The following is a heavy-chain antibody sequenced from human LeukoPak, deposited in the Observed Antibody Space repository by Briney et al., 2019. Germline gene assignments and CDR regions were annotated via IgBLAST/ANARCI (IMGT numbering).Heavy chain of an antibody. J-gene: IGHJ4*02. D-gene: IGHD2/OR15-2a*01. CDR1: GFTFSSYS. CDR2: ISSSGGTI. CDR3: ARGDYFDDSASPVDY. V-gene: IGHV3-48*01. Sequence: GGSLRLSCAASGFTFSSYSMNWVRQAPGKGLGWVSYISSSGGTILYADSVKGRFTISRDNAKNSLYLQMNSLRAEDTAVYYCARGDYFDDSASPVDYWGQGTLVTVSS.